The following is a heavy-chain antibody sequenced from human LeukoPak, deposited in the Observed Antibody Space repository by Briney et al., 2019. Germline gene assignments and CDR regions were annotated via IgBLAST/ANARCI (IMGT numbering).Heavy chain of an antibody. CDR3: ASLGGSGWRPFDY. J-gene: IGHJ4*02. D-gene: IGHD6-19*01. Sequence: GGSLRLSCAASGFTVSTNYMSWVRQAPGKGLEWVSVIYRDDTTYYADSVKGRFTISRDNSKNTLYLQMNSLRAEDTAVYYCASLGGSGWRPFDYWGQGTLVTVSS. V-gene: IGHV3-53*01. CDR2: IYRDDTT. CDR1: GFTVSTNY.